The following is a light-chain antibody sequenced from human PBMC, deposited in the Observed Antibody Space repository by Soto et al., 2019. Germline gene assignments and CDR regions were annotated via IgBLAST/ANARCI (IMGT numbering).Light chain of an antibody. CDR3: QQRSNWPIT. CDR1: QNINKY. J-gene: IGKJ5*01. CDR2: DAS. Sequence: EIVLTQSPGPLSSSPGERATLPCRTSQNINKYLAWYQQKPGQAPRLLIYDASNMATGIPARFSGSGSGTDFTITLNSLEPEDFEAYYCQQRSNWPITFGQGTRREIK. V-gene: IGKV3-11*01.